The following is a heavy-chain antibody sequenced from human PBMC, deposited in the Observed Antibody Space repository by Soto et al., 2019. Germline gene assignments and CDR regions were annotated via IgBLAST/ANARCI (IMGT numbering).Heavy chain of an antibody. Sequence: GGSLRLSCAASGFTFSSYAMSWVRQAPGKGLEWVSAISGSGGSTYYADSVKGRFTISRDNSKNTLYLQMNSLRAEDTAVYYCGRLSGHQGYDSSRQDYYWGQGTLVTVSS. CDR3: GRLSGHQGYDSSRQDYY. D-gene: IGHD3-22*01. J-gene: IGHJ4*02. V-gene: IGHV3-23*01. CDR2: ISGSGGST. CDR1: GFTFSSYA.